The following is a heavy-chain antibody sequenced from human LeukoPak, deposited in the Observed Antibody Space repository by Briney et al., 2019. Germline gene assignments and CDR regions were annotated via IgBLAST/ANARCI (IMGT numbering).Heavy chain of an antibody. CDR2: IYYSGST. D-gene: IGHD3-16*01. V-gene: IGHV4-39*01. J-gene: IGHJ4*02. CDR1: GGSISSSSYY. Sequence: PSETLSLTCTVSGGSISSSSYYWGWIRQPPGKGLEWLGSIYYSGSTYYNPSLKSRVTISVDTSKNQFSLKLSSVTAADTAVYYCARHVYDYVWGSVSRRAHDYWGQGTLVTVSS. CDR3: ARHVYDYVWGSVSRRAHDY.